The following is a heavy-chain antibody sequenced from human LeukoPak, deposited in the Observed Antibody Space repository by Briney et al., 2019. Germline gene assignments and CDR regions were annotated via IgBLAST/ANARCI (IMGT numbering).Heavy chain of an antibody. V-gene: IGHV3-21*04. CDR1: GFTFSSYS. D-gene: IGHD2-15*01. J-gene: IGHJ4*02. CDR2: ISSSSSYI. CDR3: AKNRGPDCSGGSCSLYYLDY. Sequence: PGGSLRLSCVASGFTFSSYSMNWVRQAPGKGLEWVSSISSSSSYIYYADSVKGRFTISRDNAKNSLYLQMNSLRAEDTAVYYCAKNRGPDCSGGSCSLYYLDYWGQGTLVTVSS.